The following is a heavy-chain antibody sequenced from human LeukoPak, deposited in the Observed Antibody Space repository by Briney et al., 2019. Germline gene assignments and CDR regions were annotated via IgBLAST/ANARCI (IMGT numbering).Heavy chain of an antibody. Sequence: GGSLRLSCAASGFTFSGYNMNWVRQAPGKGLEWVSYISSSSSTIYYADSVKGRFTVSRDNAKNTLYLQVNNLRAEDTAVYYCARGPNSNWSGLDFWGQGTPLTVSS. V-gene: IGHV3-48*04. CDR3: ARGPNSNWSGLDF. CDR1: GFTFSGYN. D-gene: IGHD6-6*01. CDR2: ISSSSSTI. J-gene: IGHJ4*02.